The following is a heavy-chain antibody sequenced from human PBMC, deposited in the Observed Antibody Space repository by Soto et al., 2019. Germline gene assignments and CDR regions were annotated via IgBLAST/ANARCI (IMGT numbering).Heavy chain of an antibody. CDR2: IWYDGSNK. CDR3: ARDGQGLAPYALDV. D-gene: IGHD6-19*01. CDR1: GXXFSGHA. J-gene: IGHJ6*02. V-gene: IGHV3-33*01. Sequence: QVQLVESGGGVAQPGRXLXLSCTVSGXXFSGHAMHWVRQAPGKGLEWVTQIWYDGSNKYYAESVKGRFTISRDNSKNTLYLQMNSLRVEDTAVYYCARDGQGLAPYALDVWGQGTSVTVSS.